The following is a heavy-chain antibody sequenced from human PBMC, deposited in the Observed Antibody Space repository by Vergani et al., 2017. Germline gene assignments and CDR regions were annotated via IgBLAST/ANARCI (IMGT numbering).Heavy chain of an antibody. D-gene: IGHD2-15*01. CDR1: GDSVISTDYH. CDR2: MDYSGST. V-gene: IGHV4-39*01. J-gene: IGHJ4*02. CDR3: ASERGACRAAYCHSYDF. Sequence: QVQLQESGPGLVKPSETLSLTCTVSGDSVISTDYHWGWIRQPPGKGLEWIGSMDYSGSTSYNPSLESRSSISFETPKNQFSLRLTSVTAADTAVYYCASERGACRAAYCHSYDFWGPGTLVGVSS.